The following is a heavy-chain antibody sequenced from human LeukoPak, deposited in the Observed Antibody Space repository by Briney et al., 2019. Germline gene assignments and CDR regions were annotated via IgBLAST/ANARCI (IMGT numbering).Heavy chain of an antibody. V-gene: IGHV3-30-3*01. CDR3: ARDIRFYYYGMDV. D-gene: IGHD2-21*01. CDR2: ISYDGSNK. J-gene: IGHJ6*02. CDR1: GFTFSSYA. Sequence: PGGSVRLSCAASGFTFSSYAMHWVRQAPGKGLEWVAVISYDGSNKYYADSVKGRFTISRDNSKNTLYLQMNSLRAEDTAVYYCARDIRFYYYGMDVWGQGTTVTVSS.